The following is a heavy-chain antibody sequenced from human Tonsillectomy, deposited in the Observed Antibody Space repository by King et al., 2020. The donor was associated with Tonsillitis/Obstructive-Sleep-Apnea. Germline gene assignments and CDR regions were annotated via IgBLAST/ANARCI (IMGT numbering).Heavy chain of an antibody. J-gene: IGHJ3*02. CDR1: GYSFSNYW. CDR3: ARYRITSLGVVIDVFDI. Sequence: QLVQSGAEVKKPGESLRISCKGSGYSFSNYWITWVRQTPGKGLEWMGRIDPTDSFTNYNPSFQGHVNISVDESISTSYVQWSSLKASDTAMYYCARYRITSLGVVIDVFDIWGQGTMVTVSS. D-gene: IGHD3-3*01. CDR2: IDPTDSFT. V-gene: IGHV5-10-1*03.